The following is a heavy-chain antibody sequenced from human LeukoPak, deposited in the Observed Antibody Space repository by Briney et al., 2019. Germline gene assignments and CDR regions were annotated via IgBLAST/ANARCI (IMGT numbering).Heavy chain of an antibody. CDR2: IYHSGST. CDR1: GYSISSGYY. D-gene: IGHD6-13*01. Sequence: SETLSLTCTVSGYSISSGYYWGWIRQPPGKGLEWIGSIYHSGSTYYNPSLKSRVTISVDTSKNQFSLKLSSVTAADTAVYYCARRGIAAAADYYFDYWGQGTLVTVSS. CDR3: ARRGIAAAADYYFDY. J-gene: IGHJ4*02. V-gene: IGHV4-38-2*02.